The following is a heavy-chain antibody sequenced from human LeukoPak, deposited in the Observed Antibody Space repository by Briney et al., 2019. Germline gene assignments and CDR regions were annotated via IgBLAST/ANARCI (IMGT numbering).Heavy chain of an antibody. J-gene: IGHJ4*02. Sequence: ASVKVSCKASGYNFSSYGIIWARQAPGQGLEWMGRTSVYNGNTKYALKLQGRVTMTTDTSTSTAYMELRSLRSDDTAVYYCARATGYSSGWSPAYYFDYWGQGTLVTVSS. CDR2: TSVYNGNT. V-gene: IGHV1-18*04. CDR3: ARATGYSSGWSPAYYFDY. CDR1: GYNFSSYG. D-gene: IGHD6-19*01.